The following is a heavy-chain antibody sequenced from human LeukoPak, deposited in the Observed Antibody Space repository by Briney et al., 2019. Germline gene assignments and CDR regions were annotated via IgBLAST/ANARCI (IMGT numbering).Heavy chain of an antibody. CDR1: GGSISSYY. Sequence: PSETLSLTCTVSGGSISSYYWSWIRQPPGKGLEWIGYIYYSGSTNYNPSLKSRVTISVDTSKNQFSLKLSSVTAADTAAYYCAGRDYYDSSGYHDAFDIWGQGTMVTVSS. J-gene: IGHJ3*02. D-gene: IGHD3-22*01. CDR2: IYYSGST. V-gene: IGHV4-59*01. CDR3: AGRDYYDSSGYHDAFDI.